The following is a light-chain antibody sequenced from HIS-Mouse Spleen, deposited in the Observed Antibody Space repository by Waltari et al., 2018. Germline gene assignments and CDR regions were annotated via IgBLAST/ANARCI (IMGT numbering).Light chain of an antibody. J-gene: IGLJ2*01. Sequence: SYVLTQPPSVSVAPGQTARITCGGNNIGSKSVHWYQQKPGQAPLLVVYDDSDRPSGIRERFAGSNSGNTATLTISRVEAGDEADYYCQVWDSSSDHVVFGGGTKLTVL. CDR1: NIGSKS. V-gene: IGLV3-21*02. CDR3: QVWDSSSDHVV. CDR2: DDS.